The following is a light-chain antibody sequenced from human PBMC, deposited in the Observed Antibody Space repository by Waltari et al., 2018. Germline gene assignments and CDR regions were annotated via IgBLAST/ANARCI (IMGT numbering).Light chain of an antibody. Sequence: DIQMTKSPYTLSASVGDRVIITCRASQSISNWLAWYQQQPGKDPKLLIYKACSLESGVPSRFSGSGSGTVFTLTISSLQPDDFATYYCQQYNSYSLLTFGGGTKVEIK. V-gene: IGKV1-5*03. CDR3: QQYNSYSLLT. CDR2: KAC. CDR1: QSISNW. J-gene: IGKJ4*01.